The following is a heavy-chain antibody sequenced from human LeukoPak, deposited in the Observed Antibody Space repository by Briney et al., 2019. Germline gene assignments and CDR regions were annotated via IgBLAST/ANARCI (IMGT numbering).Heavy chain of an antibody. J-gene: IGHJ1*01. Sequence: SQALSLTCGVHGESLNDYYWSWIRHPPGKGLEWIGEITHNGSTTFHPSLESRLTISVDTSKHQFSLKLTSVTAADASVYFCARGFCRGESCYSGEYFQHWGQGTLVTVSS. V-gene: IGHV4-34*01. CDR3: ARGFCRGESCYSGEYFQH. D-gene: IGHD2-15*01. CDR1: GESLNDYY. CDR2: ITHNGST.